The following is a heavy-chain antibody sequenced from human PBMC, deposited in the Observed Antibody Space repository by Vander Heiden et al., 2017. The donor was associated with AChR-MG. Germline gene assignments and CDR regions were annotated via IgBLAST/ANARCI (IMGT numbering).Heavy chain of an antibody. V-gene: IGHV7-4-1*02. J-gene: IGHJ5*02. CDR3: AREGSVRKGKANWFDP. CDR1: GYTFTSYA. CDR2: INTNTGNP. Sequence: QVQLVQSGSELKKPGASVKVSCKASGYTFTSYAMNWVRQAPGQGLEWMRWINTNTGNPTYAQGFTGRFVFSLDTSVSTAYLKISSINAEETAVYYCAREGSVRKGKANWFDPWGQGTLVTVSS. D-gene: IGHD3-10*01.